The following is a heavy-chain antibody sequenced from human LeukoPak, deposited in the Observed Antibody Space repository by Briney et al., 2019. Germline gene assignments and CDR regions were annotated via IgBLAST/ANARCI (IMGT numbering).Heavy chain of an antibody. D-gene: IGHD3-22*01. CDR1: GFSLYTYS. J-gene: IGHJ4*02. V-gene: IGHV3-21*01. Sequence: KPGESLRLSCAVSGFSLYTYSMNWVRQAPGKGLEWVSSITSTSTYIYYADSMKGRFTITRDNAKNSLYLQMSSLRVEDTAVYYCARVGSAAPVTSSGHTIDYWGQGTLVIVSS. CDR2: ITSTSTYI. CDR3: ARVGSAAPVTSSGHTIDY.